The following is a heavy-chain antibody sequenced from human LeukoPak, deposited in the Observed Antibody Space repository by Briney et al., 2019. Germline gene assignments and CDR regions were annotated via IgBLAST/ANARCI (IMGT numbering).Heavy chain of an antibody. J-gene: IGHJ4*02. CDR3: ARGSFYDSSVYY. Sequence: GGSLRLSCTASGFTVSSNFMNWVRQAPGKGLEWVSVIYSDGSTFFADSVKGRFIISRDTSVNTLYLQMNSLRGEDTAVYYCARGSFYDSSVYYWGQGTLVTVSS. CDR1: GFTVSSNF. D-gene: IGHD3-22*01. V-gene: IGHV3-66*01. CDR2: IYSDGST.